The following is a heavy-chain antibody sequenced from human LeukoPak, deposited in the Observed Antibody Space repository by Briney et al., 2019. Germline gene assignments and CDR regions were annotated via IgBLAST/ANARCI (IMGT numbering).Heavy chain of an antibody. CDR1: GFTFSSYA. CDR2: LTGSGGTT. D-gene: IGHD5-24*01. CDR3: ASEGMATILDP. J-gene: IGHJ5*02. Sequence: GGSLRLSCAAPGFTFSSYAMNWVRQAPGKGLEWVSSLTGSGGTTYYADSVKGRFTISRDNSKNTLYLQMNSLRDEDTAVYYCASEGMATILDPWGQGTLVTVSS. V-gene: IGHV3-23*01.